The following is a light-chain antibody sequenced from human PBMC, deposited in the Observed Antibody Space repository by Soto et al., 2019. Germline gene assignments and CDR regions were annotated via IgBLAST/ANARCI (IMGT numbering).Light chain of an antibody. J-gene: IGKJ1*01. Sequence: IQMTQSPSTLSASVGDRVTITCRASQGISNYLAWYQQKPGKVPKLLIYAASTLQSGVPSRFSGSRSGTDFTLTISSLQPEDVATYYCQNHNNAPWTFGQGTNVDIK. CDR2: AAS. CDR1: QGISNY. V-gene: IGKV1-27*01. CDR3: QNHNNAPWT.